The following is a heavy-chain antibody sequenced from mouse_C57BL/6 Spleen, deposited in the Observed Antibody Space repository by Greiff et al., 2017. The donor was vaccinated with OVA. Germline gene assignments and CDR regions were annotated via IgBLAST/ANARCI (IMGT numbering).Heavy chain of an antibody. CDR1: GYTFTDYY. D-gene: IGHD1-1*02. CDR3: ARSAPLYGQPRNAMDY. Sequence: EVQLQQSGPEMLKPGASVKISCKASGYTFTDYYMNWVKHSHGKSLEWIGDINPNNGGASYYQKFKGKGTLTVDKTSSTAYMELRSLTSEDSAVYYCARSAPLYGQPRNAMDYWGQGTSVTVSS. J-gene: IGHJ4*01. V-gene: IGHV1-26*01. CDR2: INPNNGGA.